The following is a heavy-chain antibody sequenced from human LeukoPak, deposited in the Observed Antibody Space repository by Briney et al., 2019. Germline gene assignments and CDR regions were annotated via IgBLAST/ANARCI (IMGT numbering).Heavy chain of an antibody. CDR2: IHYSGNT. CDR3: ARQAPDIAGDSRRWFDP. CDR1: GGSISTHY. J-gene: IGHJ5*02. D-gene: IGHD2-15*01. V-gene: IGHV4-59*08. Sequence: PSETLSLTCTVSGGSISTHYWTWIRQPPGKGLEWIGFIHYSGNTNYNPSLQSRVTISMETSKNHVSLWLSSVTAADTAVYYCARQAPDIAGDSRRWFDPWGQGTLVTVSS.